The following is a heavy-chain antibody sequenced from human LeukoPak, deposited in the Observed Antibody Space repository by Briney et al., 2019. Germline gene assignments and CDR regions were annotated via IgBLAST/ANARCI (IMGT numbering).Heavy chain of an antibody. D-gene: IGHD6-19*01. V-gene: IGHV4-59*01. Sequence: SETLSLTCSVSGGSINSYFWSWTRQPPGKGLEWIGYIYYSGSTNYNPSLESRVTISVDTSKNQFSLKLSSVTASDTAVYYCARLPYSSGWYVYWGQGILVTVSS. CDR3: ARLPYSSGWYVY. CDR2: IYYSGST. CDR1: GGSINSYF. J-gene: IGHJ4*02.